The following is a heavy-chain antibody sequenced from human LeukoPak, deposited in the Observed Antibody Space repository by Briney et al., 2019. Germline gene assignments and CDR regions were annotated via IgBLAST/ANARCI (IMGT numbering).Heavy chain of an antibody. CDR2: IIPILGIA. J-gene: IGHJ4*02. D-gene: IGHD4-17*01. V-gene: IGHV1-69*04. CDR1: GGTFSSYA. Sequence: SVKVSCKASGGTFSSYAISWVRQAPGQGLEWMGRIIPILGIANYAQKFQGRVTITADKSTSTAYMELSSLRSEDTAVYYCARAEGTTVTNYWGQGTLVTVSS. CDR3: ARAEGTTVTNY.